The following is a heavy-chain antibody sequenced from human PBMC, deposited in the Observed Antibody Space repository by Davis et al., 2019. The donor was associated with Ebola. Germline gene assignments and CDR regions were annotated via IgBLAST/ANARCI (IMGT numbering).Heavy chain of an antibody. CDR3: ARDGKGYSGYEFDY. Sequence: SVKVSCKASGYTFTSYGISWVRQAPGQGLEWMGGIIPIFGTANYAQKFQGRVTITADESTSTAYMELSSLRSEDTAVYYCARDGKGYSGYEFDYWGQGTLVTVSS. J-gene: IGHJ4*02. CDR1: GYTFTSYG. D-gene: IGHD5-12*01. V-gene: IGHV1-69*13. CDR2: IIPIFGTA.